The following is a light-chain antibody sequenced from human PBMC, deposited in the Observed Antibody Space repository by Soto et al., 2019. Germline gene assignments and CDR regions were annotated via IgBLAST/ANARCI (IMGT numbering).Light chain of an antibody. J-gene: IGLJ1*01. CDR3: AAWDVSLSGPVYV. Sequence: QSVLTPPPSASGTPGQRVTISFSGSSSNIGSNYVYWYQQLPGTAPKLLIYRNNQRPSGVPDRFSGSKSGTSASLAISGLRSEDEADYYCAAWDVSLSGPVYVFGTGTKVTVL. V-gene: IGLV1-47*01. CDR1: SSNIGSNY. CDR2: RNN.